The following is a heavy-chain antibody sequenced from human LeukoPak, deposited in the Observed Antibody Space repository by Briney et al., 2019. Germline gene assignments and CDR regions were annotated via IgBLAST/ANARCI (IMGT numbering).Heavy chain of an antibody. CDR3: ARGYDYLFDY. J-gene: IGHJ4*02. CDR2: IYYSGST. CDR1: GGSISGGGYY. Sequence: SQTLSLTCTVSGGSISGGGYYWSWIRQHPGTGLEWIGYIYYSGSTYYNPSLKSRVTISVDTSKNQFSLKLSSVTAADTAVYYCARGYDYLFDYWGQGTLVTVSS. D-gene: IGHD5-12*01. V-gene: IGHV4-31*03.